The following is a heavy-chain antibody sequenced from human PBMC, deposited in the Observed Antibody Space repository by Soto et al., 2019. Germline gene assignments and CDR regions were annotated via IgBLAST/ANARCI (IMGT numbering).Heavy chain of an antibody. CDR3: ARVHGGKFFGGFDY. Sequence: PSETLSLTCTVSGGSISSYYWSWIRQPPGKGLEWIGYIYYSGSTNYNPSLKSRVTISVDTSKNQFSLKLSSVTAADTAVYYCARVHGGKFFGGFDYWGQGTLVTVSS. CDR2: IYYSGST. V-gene: IGHV4-59*01. D-gene: IGHD3-16*01. CDR1: GGSISSYY. J-gene: IGHJ4*02.